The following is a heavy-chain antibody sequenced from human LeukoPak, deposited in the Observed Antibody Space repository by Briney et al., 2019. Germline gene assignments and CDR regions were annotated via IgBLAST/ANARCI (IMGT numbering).Heavy chain of an antibody. V-gene: IGHV3-9*01. CDR1: GFTFDDYA. D-gene: IGHD4-17*01. CDR3: AKDISVTTGWYFDY. CDR2: ISWNSGSI. Sequence: GGSLRLSRAASGFTFDDYAMHWVRQAPGKGLEWVSGISWNSGSIGYADSVKGRFTISRDSAKNSLYLQMNSLRAEDTALYYCAKDISVTTGWYFDYWGQGTLVTVSS. J-gene: IGHJ4*02.